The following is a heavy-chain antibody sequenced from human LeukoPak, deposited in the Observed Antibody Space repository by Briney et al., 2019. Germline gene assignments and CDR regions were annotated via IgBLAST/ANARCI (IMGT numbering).Heavy chain of an antibody. CDR3: ARDRVTRFGELSDTDY. V-gene: IGHV4-39*07. CDR2: IYYSGST. Sequence: SETLSLTCTVSGGSISSSSYYWGWIRQPPGKGLEWIGSIYYSGSTYYNPSLKSRVTISVDTSKNQFSLKLSSVTAADTAVYYCARDRVTRFGELSDTDYWGQGTLVTVSS. J-gene: IGHJ4*02. CDR1: GGSISSSSYY. D-gene: IGHD3-10*01.